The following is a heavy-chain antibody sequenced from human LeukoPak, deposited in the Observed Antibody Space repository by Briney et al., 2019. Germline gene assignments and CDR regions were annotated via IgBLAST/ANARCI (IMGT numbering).Heavy chain of an antibody. CDR1: GFTFDDYA. CDR2: ISWNSGSI. Sequence: GGSLRLSCAASGFTFDDYAMHWVRHAPGKGLEWVSGISWNSGSIGYADSVKGRFTISRDNAKNSLYLQMNSLRAEDMALYYCAKTPIAIIAVAGTYFDYWGQGTLVTVSS. D-gene: IGHD6-19*01. V-gene: IGHV3-9*03. CDR3: AKTPIAIIAVAGTYFDY. J-gene: IGHJ4*02.